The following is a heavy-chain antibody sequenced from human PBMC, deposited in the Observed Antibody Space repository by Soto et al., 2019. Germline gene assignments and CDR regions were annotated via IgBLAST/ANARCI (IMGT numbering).Heavy chain of an antibody. CDR3: ARGNLNSYDY. J-gene: IGHJ4*02. CDR1: GFTFSSYS. CDR2: ISSSSSYI. Sequence: ESGGGLVKPGGSLRLSCAASGFTFSSYSMNWVRQAPGKGLEWVSSISSSSSYIYYADSVKGRFTISRDNAKNSLYLQMNSLRAEETAVYYCARGNLNSYDYWGQGTLVTVSS. D-gene: IGHD5-18*01. V-gene: IGHV3-21*01.